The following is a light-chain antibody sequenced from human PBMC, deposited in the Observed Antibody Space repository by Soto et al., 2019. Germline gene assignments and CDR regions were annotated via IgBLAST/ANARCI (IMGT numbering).Light chain of an antibody. V-gene: IGKV3-15*01. CDR1: QSVAGN. CDR2: GVS. J-gene: IGKJ4*01. CDR3: QQSNNWPPLT. Sequence: EIVMTQSPATLSVSPGETATLSCRASQSVAGNLAWYQQKPGQPPRLLIYGVSTRATGAPARFSGSGSETDFSLTISSLQIEDFALYYCQQSNNWPPLTFGGGTKVEIK.